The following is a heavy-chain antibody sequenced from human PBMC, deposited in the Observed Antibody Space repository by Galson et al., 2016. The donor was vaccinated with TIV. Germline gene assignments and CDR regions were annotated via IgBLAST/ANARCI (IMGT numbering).Heavy chain of an antibody. CDR2: INAGNGKT. V-gene: IGHV1-3*01. D-gene: IGHD2-21*01. J-gene: IGHJ4*02. Sequence: SGAEVKKPGSSVKVSCKASGYTLTIYAMHWVRQAPGQRLEWMGWINAGNGKTKYSQKFQGRLTITRDTSAGTAYMELSSLRSDDTAVYYCARPPYCGGDCYKYDYWGQGTLVTVSS. CDR1: GYTLTIYA. CDR3: ARPPYCGGDCYKYDY.